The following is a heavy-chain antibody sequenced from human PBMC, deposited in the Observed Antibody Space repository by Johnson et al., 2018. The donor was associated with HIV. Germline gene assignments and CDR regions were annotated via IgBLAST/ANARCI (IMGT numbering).Heavy chain of an antibody. V-gene: IGHV3-23*04. CDR2: ISGSGGST. CDR1: GFTFSSYG. D-gene: IGHD5-18*01. J-gene: IGHJ3*02. Sequence: VQLVESGGGVVQPGRSLRLSCAASGFTFSSYGMHWVRQAPGQGLEWVSAISGSGGSTYYADSVKGRFPISRDNSKNSLYLQMNSLRAEDTVLYYCAKDTYTAMGGYAFDIWGQGTMVTVSS. CDR3: AKDTYTAMGGYAFDI.